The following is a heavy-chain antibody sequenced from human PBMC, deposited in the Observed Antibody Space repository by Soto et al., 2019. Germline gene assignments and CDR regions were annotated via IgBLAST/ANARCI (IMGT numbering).Heavy chain of an antibody. Sequence: GSLRLSCAASGFTFSSYGMHWVRQAPGKGLEWVAVISYDGSNKYYADSVKGRFTISRDNSKNTLYLQMNSLRAEDTAVYYCAKVRVPAANSQYYYYGMDVWGQGTTVTVSS. V-gene: IGHV3-30*18. D-gene: IGHD2-2*01. CDR1: GFTFSSYG. J-gene: IGHJ6*02. CDR3: AKVRVPAANSQYYYYGMDV. CDR2: ISYDGSNK.